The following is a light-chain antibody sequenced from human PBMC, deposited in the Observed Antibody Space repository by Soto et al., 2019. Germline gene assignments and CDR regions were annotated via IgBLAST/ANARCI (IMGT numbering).Light chain of an antibody. CDR1: QSVLYSSNNRNH. V-gene: IGKV4-1*01. CDR3: QQHFSPPFT. Sequence: DIVMTQSPDSLAVSLGERATINCKSSQSVLYSSNNRNHLAWYQQKPGQPPKLLFYWASTRKSGVPDRFSGSGSGTDFTLTISSLQAEDVAVYYCQQHFSPPFTFGQGTHLEIK. CDR2: WAS. J-gene: IGKJ2*01.